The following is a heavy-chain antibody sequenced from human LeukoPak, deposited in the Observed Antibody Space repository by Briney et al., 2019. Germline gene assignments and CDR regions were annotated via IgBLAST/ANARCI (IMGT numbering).Heavy chain of an antibody. CDR3: AREFGEGGNWFDP. CDR2: IYYSGST. V-gene: IGHV4-59*01. CDR1: GGSISSYY. D-gene: IGHD3-10*01. Sequence: SETLSLTCTVSGGSISSYYWSWIRQPPGKGLEWIGYIYYSGSTNYNPSLKSRVTISVDTSKNQFSLKLSSVTAADTAVYYCAREFGEGGNWFDPWGQGTLVTVSS. J-gene: IGHJ5*02.